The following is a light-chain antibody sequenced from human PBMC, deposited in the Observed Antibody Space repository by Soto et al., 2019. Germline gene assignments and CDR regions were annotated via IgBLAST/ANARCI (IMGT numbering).Light chain of an antibody. CDR1: SIDVGCYNY. J-gene: IGLJ1*01. CDR3: SSYTSSSAYV. V-gene: IGLV2-14*01. Sequence: QSLLTHPASVSGSPGQSITISCPGTSIDVGCYNYVSWYQQHPGKAPKLMIYDVSNRPSGVSNRFSGSKSGNTASLTISGLQAEDEADYYCSSYTSSSAYVFGTGTKVTGL. CDR2: DVS.